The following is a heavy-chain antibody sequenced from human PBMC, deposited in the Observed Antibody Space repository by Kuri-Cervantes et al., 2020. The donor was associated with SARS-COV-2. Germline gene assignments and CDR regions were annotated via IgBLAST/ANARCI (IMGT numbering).Heavy chain of an antibody. V-gene: IGHV2-70*04. CDR3: ARMGDGYDFEY. CDR2: IDWDDDK. J-gene: IGHJ4*02. Sequence: SGPTLVKPTETLTVTCTFSGFSLNTNGNRVSWIRQTPGKALEWLARIDWDDDKFYSTSLKSRLIISKDTSKNQVVPTLTNVDPGDTGTYYCARMGDGYDFEYWGQGTVVTVSS. D-gene: IGHD5-24*01. CDR1: GFSLNTNGNR.